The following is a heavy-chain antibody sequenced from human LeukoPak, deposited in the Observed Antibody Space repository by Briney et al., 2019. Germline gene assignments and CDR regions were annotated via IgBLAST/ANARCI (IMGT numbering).Heavy chain of an antibody. J-gene: IGHJ4*02. Sequence: GGSLRLSCAASGFTVSSNYMSWVRQSPGKGLEWVSVIYSGGSTYYADSVKGRFTISRDNSKNTLYLQMNSLRAEDTAIYYCAKAWIQLWSFDYWGQGTLVTVSS. V-gene: IGHV3-53*01. CDR3: AKAWIQLWSFDY. D-gene: IGHD5-18*01. CDR1: GFTVSSNY. CDR2: IYSGGST.